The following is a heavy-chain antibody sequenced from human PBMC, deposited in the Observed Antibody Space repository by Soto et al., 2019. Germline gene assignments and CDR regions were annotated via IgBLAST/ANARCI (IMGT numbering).Heavy chain of an antibody. CDR2: IYHSGST. CDR1: GGSISSSNW. CDR3: ARDSEMATSGGLYYYGMDV. Sequence: SETLSLTCAVSGGSISSSNWWSWVRQPPGKGLEWIGEIYHSGSTNYNPSLKSRVTISVDKSKNQFSLKLSSVTAADTAVYYCARDSEMATSGGLYYYGMDVWGQGTTVTVS. D-gene: IGHD5-12*01. V-gene: IGHV4-4*02. J-gene: IGHJ6*02.